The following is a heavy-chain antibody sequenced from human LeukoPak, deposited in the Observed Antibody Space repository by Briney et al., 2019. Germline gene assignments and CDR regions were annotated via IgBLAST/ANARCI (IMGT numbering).Heavy chain of an antibody. CDR1: GFNFDEYP. Sequence: GGSLRLSCAASGFNFDEYPMHWVRQAPGKGLEWVAAINGNGGSTDYADSVKGRCTISRDNNKNSLFRQMNSLRTEDTALYYCAKFYGSGTYYNNYFDYWGQGTLVTVSS. CDR2: INGNGGST. D-gene: IGHD3-10*01. CDR3: AKFYGSGTYYNNYFDY. J-gene: IGHJ4*02. V-gene: IGHV3-43*02.